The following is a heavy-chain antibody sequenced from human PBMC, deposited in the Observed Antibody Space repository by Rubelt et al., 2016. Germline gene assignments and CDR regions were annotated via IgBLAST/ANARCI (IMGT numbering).Heavy chain of an antibody. J-gene: IGHJ6*02. Sequence: QITLKESGPTLVKPTQTLTLTCTFSGFSLSTSGVSVGWIRQPPGKALEWLALIYWDDDKRYSPSLKRRLTITKDASRNQVCLTITNMDPADTAMKYCAHNTAARNYAMDVGGQGTTFTVSS. CDR2: IYWDDDK. D-gene: IGHD5-18*01. CDR1: GFSLSTSGVS. CDR3: AHNTAARNYAMDV. V-gene: IGHV2-5*02.